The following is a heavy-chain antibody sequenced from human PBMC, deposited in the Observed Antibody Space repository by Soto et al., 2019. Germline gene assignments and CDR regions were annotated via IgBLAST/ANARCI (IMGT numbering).Heavy chain of an antibody. J-gene: IGHJ4*02. Sequence: PGGSLRLSCAASGITFNNYWMHWVRQAPGKGLVWVSRINSDGTITDYADSVKGRFTISRDNAKNTLYLQMNSLRAEDTAVYYCAREGAPYCSSVSCCRPCDYWGQGSLVTVSS. CDR2: INSDGTIT. D-gene: IGHD2-2*01. CDR1: GITFNNYW. V-gene: IGHV3-74*01. CDR3: AREGAPYCSSVSCCRPCDY.